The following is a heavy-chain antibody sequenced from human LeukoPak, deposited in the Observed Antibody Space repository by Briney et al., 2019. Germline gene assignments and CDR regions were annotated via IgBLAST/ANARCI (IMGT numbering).Heavy chain of an antibody. J-gene: IGHJ5*02. CDR3: ARARLWFGETPRWFDP. CDR2: INHSGST. CDR1: GGSFSGYY. V-gene: IGHV4-34*01. Sequence: KPSETLSLTCAVYGGSFSGYYWSWIRQPPGKGLEWIGEINHSGSTNYNPSLKSRVTISVDTSTNQFSLKLSSVTAADTAVYYCARARLWFGETPRWFDPWGQGTLVTVSS. D-gene: IGHD3-10*01.